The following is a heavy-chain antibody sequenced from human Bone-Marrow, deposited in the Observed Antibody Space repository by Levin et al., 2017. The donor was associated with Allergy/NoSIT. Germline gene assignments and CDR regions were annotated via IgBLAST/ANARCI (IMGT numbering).Heavy chain of an antibody. CDR3: ARDQWESLLTGYFAY. CDR1: GFTFSSYW. V-gene: IGHV3-7*01. CDR2: IKRDGGEK. Sequence: ASVKVSCAASGFTFSSYWMSWVRQAPGKGLEWVANIKRDGGEKYYVDSVRGRFTISRDNAKNSLFLQMNSLRAEDTAIYYCARDQWESLLTGYFAYWGQGALVTVSS. J-gene: IGHJ4*02. D-gene: IGHD3-9*01.